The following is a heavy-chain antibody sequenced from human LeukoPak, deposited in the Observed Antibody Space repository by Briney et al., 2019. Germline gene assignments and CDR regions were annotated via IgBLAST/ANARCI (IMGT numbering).Heavy chain of an antibody. J-gene: IGHJ4*02. CDR3: AKGEVLRGAGDY. Sequence: GGSLRLSCAASGFTFSSYAMSWVRQAPGKGVEWVSAISGSGGSTYYADSVKGRFTISRDNSKNPLYLQMNSLRAEDTAVYYCAKGEVLRGAGDYWGQGTLVTVSS. V-gene: IGHV3-23*01. CDR1: GFTFSSYA. CDR2: ISGSGGST. D-gene: IGHD1-26*01.